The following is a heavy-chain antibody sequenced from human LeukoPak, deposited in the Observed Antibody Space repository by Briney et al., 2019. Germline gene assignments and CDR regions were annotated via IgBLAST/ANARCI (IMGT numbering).Heavy chain of an antibody. Sequence: SETLSLTCTVSGYSISSGYYWGWFRQTPGWGLEWIASISHSGSPYYNPSLKSRVTISEDLSRNVFSLTLNSVTAADAAVYYCAREGRENIAIGVDWGQGALVTVSS. J-gene: IGHJ4*02. CDR3: AREGRENIAIGVD. CDR2: ISHSGSP. V-gene: IGHV4-38-2*02. CDR1: GYSISSGYY. D-gene: IGHD3-16*02.